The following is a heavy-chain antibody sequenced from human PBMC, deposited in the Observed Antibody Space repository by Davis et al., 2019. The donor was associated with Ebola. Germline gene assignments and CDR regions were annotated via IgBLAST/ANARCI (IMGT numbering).Heavy chain of an antibody. D-gene: IGHD1-26*01. CDR2: ISHDGINK. CDR1: GFTFRSFV. Sequence: PGGSLRFSCAASGFTFRSFVMHWVRQAPGKGLEWVGLISHDGINKYYTDSMKGRFTISRDNSKNTLYLQMNSLRAEDTAVYYYARIIVGASRGDDYGGQGTLVTVSS. J-gene: IGHJ4*02. V-gene: IGHV3-30-3*01. CDR3: ARIIVGASRGDDY.